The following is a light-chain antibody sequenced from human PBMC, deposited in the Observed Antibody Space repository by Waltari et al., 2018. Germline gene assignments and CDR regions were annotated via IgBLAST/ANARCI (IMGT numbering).Light chain of an antibody. Sequence: QSALTQPASVSGSPGQSITISCTGTSSDVGSYNLVSWYHQHPGKAPKLMLYDVSKRPSGVSIRFSGSRSGNTASLTISGLQAEDEADYYGCSYAGSSTWVVGGGTKLTVL. V-gene: IGLV2-23*02. CDR3: CSYAGSSTWV. J-gene: IGLJ3*02. CDR1: SSDVGSYNL. CDR2: DVS.